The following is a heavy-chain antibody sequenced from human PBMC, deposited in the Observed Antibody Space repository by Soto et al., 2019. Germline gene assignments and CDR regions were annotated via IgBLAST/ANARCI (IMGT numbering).Heavy chain of an antibody. Sequence: GGSLRLSCAASRFTFSNYAMSWVRQAPGEGLEWVSLINLSGDATYYADSVKGRFTISRDNSKNTLCLQMNSLRAEDTAVYYCAKHHCSGGSCNPRDGFDIWGQGTMVTVSS. CDR1: RFTFSNYA. V-gene: IGHV3-23*01. D-gene: IGHD2-15*01. CDR2: INLSGDAT. J-gene: IGHJ3*02. CDR3: AKHHCSGGSCNPRDGFDI.